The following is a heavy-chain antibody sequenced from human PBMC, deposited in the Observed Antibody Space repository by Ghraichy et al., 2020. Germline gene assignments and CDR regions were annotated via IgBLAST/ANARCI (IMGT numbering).Heavy chain of an antibody. Sequence: SQTLSLTCTVSGGTISSYYWSWIRQPPGKGLEWIGYIYYSGSTNYNPSLKSRVTISVDTSKNQFSLKLSSVTAADTAVYYCARRAGDTAMVLDYWGQGTLVTVSS. CDR3: ARRAGDTAMVLDY. CDR1: GGTISSYY. D-gene: IGHD5-18*01. V-gene: IGHV4-59*01. J-gene: IGHJ4*02. CDR2: IYYSGST.